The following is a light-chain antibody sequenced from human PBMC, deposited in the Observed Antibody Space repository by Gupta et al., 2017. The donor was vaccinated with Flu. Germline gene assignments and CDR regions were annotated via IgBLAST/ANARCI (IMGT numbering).Light chain of an antibody. CDR1: QSVSSN. J-gene: IGKJ4*01. CDR3: QQYNNWPL. Sequence: EIVMTQSPATLSVSPGERATLPCRASQSVSSNLAWYQQKPGQAPRRLIYGASTRATGIPARFSGSGSGTEFTLTISSLQSEDFAVYYCQQYNNWPLFGGGTKVEIK. V-gene: IGKV3-15*01. CDR2: GAS.